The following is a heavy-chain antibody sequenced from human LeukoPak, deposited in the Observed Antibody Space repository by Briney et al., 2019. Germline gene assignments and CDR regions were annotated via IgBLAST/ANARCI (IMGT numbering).Heavy chain of an antibody. CDR3: ARSRRGSSWYRPRETNWFDP. CDR2: INPNSGGT. D-gene: IGHD6-13*01. V-gene: IGHV1-2*02. J-gene: IGHJ5*02. Sequence: ASVKVSCKASGYTFNGYYKHWVRQAPGQGLDWMGWINPNSGGTNYAQKFQGRVTMTRNTSISTAYMELSSLRSEDKAVYYCARSRRGSSWYRPRETNWFDPWGQGTLVTVSS. CDR1: GYTFNGYY.